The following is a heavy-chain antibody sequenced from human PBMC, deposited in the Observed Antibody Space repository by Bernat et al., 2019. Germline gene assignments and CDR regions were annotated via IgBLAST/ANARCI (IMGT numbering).Heavy chain of an antibody. J-gene: IGHJ4*02. CDR1: GFTLSDAW. CDR3: TWLGRDFDY. CDR2: SKGRTGGGTP. V-gene: IGHV3-15*01. D-gene: IGHD6-19*01. Sequence: EVQLVESGGGVVKPGGSLRLSCAGSGFTLSDAWMSWVRQAPGKGLEWVGRSKGRTGGGTPDYAAPAKVRFTVSRDDSKNTMYLHMNSLTTEDTAVYYCTWLGRDFDYWGQGTQVTVSS.